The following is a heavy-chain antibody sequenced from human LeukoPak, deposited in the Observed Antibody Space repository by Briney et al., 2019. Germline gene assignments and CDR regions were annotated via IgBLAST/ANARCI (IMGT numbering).Heavy chain of an antibody. D-gene: IGHD6-19*01. V-gene: IGHV3-15*01. J-gene: IGHJ4*02. Sequence: PGGSLRLSCAASGFTFSNAWMSWVRQAPGKGLEWVGRIKSKTDGGTTDYAAPVKGRFTISGDDSKNTLYLQMNSLKTEDTAVYYCTTDVQWLVLGDFDYWGQGTLVTVSS. CDR2: IKSKTDGGTT. CDR3: TTDVQWLVLGDFDY. CDR1: GFTFSNAW.